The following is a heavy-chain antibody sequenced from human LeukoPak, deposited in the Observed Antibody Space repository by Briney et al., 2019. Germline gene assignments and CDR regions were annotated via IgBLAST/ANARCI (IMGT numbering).Heavy chain of an antibody. J-gene: IGHJ4*02. CDR2: NRGSGGNT. D-gene: IGHD4-17*01. CDR3: AKGRNEDGDAALNY. V-gene: IGHV3-23*01. Sequence: GGSLRLSCAASGFTFSSYAMSWVRQAPGKGLEWVSSNRGSGGNTFYADSVKGRFTISRDNSKNTLYLQMNSLRAEDTAAYHCAKGRNEDGDAALNYWGQGTLVTVSS. CDR1: GFTFSSYA.